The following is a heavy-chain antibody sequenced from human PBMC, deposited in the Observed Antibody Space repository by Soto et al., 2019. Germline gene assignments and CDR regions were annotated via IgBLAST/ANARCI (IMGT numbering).Heavy chain of an antibody. Sequence: PGGSLRHSCAASGFTFDDDAMHWVRLAPGKGLEWVSGISWNSGSIGYADSVKGRFTISRDNAKNSLYLQMNSLRAEDTALYYCAKDSARMGGQWHWYYFDYWGQGTLVTVSS. D-gene: IGHD6-19*01. V-gene: IGHV3-9*01. CDR3: AKDSARMGGQWHWYYFDY. CDR2: ISWNSGSI. J-gene: IGHJ4*02. CDR1: GFTFDDDA.